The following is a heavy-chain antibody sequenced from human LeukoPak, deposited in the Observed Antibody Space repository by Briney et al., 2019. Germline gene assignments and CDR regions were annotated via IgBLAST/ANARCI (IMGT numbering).Heavy chain of an antibody. V-gene: IGHV3-74*01. J-gene: IGHJ4*02. D-gene: IGHD3-16*01. Sequence: GGSLRLSCAVSEFSFTIGWMHWVRQAPGKGLVWVSRINSDGSTTTYADSVKGRFTISRDNAKNTLYLQMNGLRAEDTAVYYCTRGGVDHWGQGTLVTVSS. CDR3: TRGGVDH. CDR1: EFSFTIGW. CDR2: INSDGSTT.